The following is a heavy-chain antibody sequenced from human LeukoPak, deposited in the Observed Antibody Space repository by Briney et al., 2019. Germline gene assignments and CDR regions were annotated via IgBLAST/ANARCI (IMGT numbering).Heavy chain of an antibody. V-gene: IGHV4-4*07. J-gene: IGHJ4*01. CDR3: ARADYGDYLDY. Sequence: KPSETLSLICTVSGGSISSYYWSWIRQPAGKGLGWIGRIYTSGSTNYNPSLKSRVTMSVDTSKNQFSLKLSSVTAADTAVYYCARADYGDYLDYWGHGNLVSVSS. CDR2: IYTSGST. CDR1: GGSISSYY. D-gene: IGHD4-17*01.